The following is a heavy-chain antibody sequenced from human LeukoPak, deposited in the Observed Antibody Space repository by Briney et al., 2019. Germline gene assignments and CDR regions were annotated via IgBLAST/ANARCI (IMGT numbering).Heavy chain of an antibody. D-gene: IGHD1-1*01. CDR1: GFTFSSYA. V-gene: IGHV3-21*01. Sequence: GGSLRLSCAASGFTFSSYAMNWVRQAPGKGLEWVSSISSSSSYMYYADSVKGRFTISRDNAKNSLYLQLNSLRAEDTAVYYCARGGSGNWNAPFDYWGQGILVTVSS. CDR2: ISSSSSYM. CDR3: ARGGSGNWNAPFDY. J-gene: IGHJ4*02.